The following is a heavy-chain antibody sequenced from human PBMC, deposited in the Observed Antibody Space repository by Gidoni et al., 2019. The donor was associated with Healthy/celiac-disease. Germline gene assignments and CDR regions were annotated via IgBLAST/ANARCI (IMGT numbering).Heavy chain of an antibody. D-gene: IGHD2-15*01. CDR2: ISSSSSYI. CDR1: GFNFSRYS. Sequence: EVQLVESGGGLVKPGGSLRLSCAASGFNFSRYSMNWVRQATGKGLEWVSSISSSSSYIYYEDSVKGRFTISRDNAKNSLYLQMNSLRAEDTAVYYCARIYCSGGSCYQDAFDIWGQGTMVTVSS. CDR3: ARIYCSGGSCYQDAFDI. J-gene: IGHJ3*02. V-gene: IGHV3-21*01.